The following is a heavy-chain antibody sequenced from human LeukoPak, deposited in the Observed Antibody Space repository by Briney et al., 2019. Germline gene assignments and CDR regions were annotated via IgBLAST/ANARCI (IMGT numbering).Heavy chain of an antibody. CDR2: ISSNGGST. J-gene: IGHJ4*02. CDR1: GFTFGNYA. CDR3: ARVRGDYVVDY. D-gene: IGHD4-17*01. Sequence: GGSLRLSCAASGFTFGNYALHWVRQAPGKGLEHVSLISSNGGSTYYANSVKGRFTISRDNSKNTLYLHMGSLRAEDMAVYYCARVRGDYVVDYWGQGTLVTVSS. V-gene: IGHV3-64*01.